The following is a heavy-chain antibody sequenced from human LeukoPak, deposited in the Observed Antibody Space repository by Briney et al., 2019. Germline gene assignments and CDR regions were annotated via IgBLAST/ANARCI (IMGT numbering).Heavy chain of an antibody. J-gene: IGHJ4*02. V-gene: IGHV4-38-2*02. D-gene: IGHD5-24*01. CDR3: ARDRETRGFDY. CDR1: GYSISSGYY. CDR2: IYRSGST. Sequence: SETLSLTCAVSGYSISSGYYWGWIRQPPGKGLEWIGSIYRSGSTYYNPSLKSRVTISVDTSKNQFSLKLSSVTAADTAVYYCARDRETRGFDYWGQGTLVTVSS.